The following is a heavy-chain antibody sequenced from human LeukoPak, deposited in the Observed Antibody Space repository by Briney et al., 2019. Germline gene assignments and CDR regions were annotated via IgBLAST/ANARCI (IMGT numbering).Heavy chain of an antibody. CDR3: AKAVLLWFGEPPSWFDP. Sequence: PGRSLRLSCAASGFTLSRYAMHWVRQAPGKGLEWVALILYDGSHQEYADSVKGRFTISRDNSKNTLYLQMNSLRAGDTAVYYCAKAVLLWFGEPPSWFDPWGQGTLVTVSS. D-gene: IGHD3-10*01. V-gene: IGHV3-30*07. CDR2: ILYDGSHQ. CDR1: GFTLSRYA. J-gene: IGHJ5*02.